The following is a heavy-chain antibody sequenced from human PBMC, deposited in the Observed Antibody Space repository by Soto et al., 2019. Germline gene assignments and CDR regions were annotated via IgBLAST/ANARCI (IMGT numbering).Heavy chain of an antibody. D-gene: IGHD6-6*01. Sequence: GGSLRLSCAASGFTFDDYTMHWVRQAPGKGLEWVSLISWDGGSTYYADSVKGRFTISRDNSKNSLYLQMNSLRTEDTALYYCAKDLGRSSSAYYYYGMDVWGQGTTVTVSS. CDR2: ISWDGGST. CDR3: AKDLGRSSSAYYYYGMDV. V-gene: IGHV3-43*01. CDR1: GFTFDDYT. J-gene: IGHJ6*02.